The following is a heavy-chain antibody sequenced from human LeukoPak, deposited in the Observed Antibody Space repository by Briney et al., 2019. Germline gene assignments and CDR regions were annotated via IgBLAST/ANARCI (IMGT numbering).Heavy chain of an antibody. CDR3: ATRPGGYYDSSGYNGDY. J-gene: IGHJ4*02. CDR1: GYTFTSYD. D-gene: IGHD3-22*01. CDR2: IIPIFGTA. V-gene: IGHV1-69*13. Sequence: SVKVSCKASGYTFTSYDINWVRQAPGQGLEWMGGIIPIFGTANYAQKFQGRVTITADESTSTAYMELSSLRSEDTAVYYCATRPGGYYDSSGYNGDYWGQGTLVTVSS.